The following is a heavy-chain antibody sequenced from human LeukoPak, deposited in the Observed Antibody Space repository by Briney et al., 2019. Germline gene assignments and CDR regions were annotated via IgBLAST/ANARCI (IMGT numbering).Heavy chain of an antibody. CDR1: GFTFSSYA. CDR3: ARDPRVGATQGAFDI. D-gene: IGHD1-26*01. J-gene: IGHJ3*02. V-gene: IGHV3-64*01. CDR2: ISSNGGST. Sequence: GGSLRLSCAASGFTFSSYAMHWVRQAPGKGLEYVSAISSNGGSTYYANSVKGRFTISRDNSKNTLYLQMGSLRAEDMAVYYCARDPRVGATQGAFDIWGQGTMVTVSS.